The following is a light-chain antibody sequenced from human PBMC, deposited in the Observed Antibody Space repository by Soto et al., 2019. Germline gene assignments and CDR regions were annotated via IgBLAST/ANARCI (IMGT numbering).Light chain of an antibody. CDR2: NVF. Sequence: QSALTQPRSVSGSPGQAVTISCTGTSSDVGAYNYVSLYQQHPGKVPQLMIYNVFKRPAGVPDRFAGSKSGNTASLTISGLQADDAADYYCCSYAGYASVFGGGTKLTVL. CDR1: SSDVGAYNY. CDR3: CSYAGYASV. J-gene: IGLJ2*01. V-gene: IGLV2-11*01.